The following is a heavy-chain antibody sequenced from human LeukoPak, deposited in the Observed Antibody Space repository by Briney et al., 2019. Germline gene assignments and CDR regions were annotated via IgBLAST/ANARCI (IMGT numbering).Heavy chain of an antibody. CDR3: ARESLSSGSFDY. CDR1: GFTFSSYA. D-gene: IGHD6-19*01. J-gene: IGHJ4*02. Sequence: GGSLRLSCAASGFTFSSYAMHWLRQAPGKGLEWVAVISYDGSNKYYADSVKGRFTISRDNSKYTLYLQMNSLRAEDTAVYYCARESLSSGSFDYWGQGTLVTVSS. V-gene: IGHV3-30-3*01. CDR2: ISYDGSNK.